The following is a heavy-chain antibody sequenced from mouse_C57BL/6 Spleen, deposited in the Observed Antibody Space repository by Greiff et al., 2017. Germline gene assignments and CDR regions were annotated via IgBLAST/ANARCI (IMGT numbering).Heavy chain of an antibody. Sequence: QVQLKQSGPELVKPGASVKISCKASGYAFSSSWMNWVKQRPGKGLEWIGRIYPGDGDTNYNGKFKGKATLTADKSSSTAYMQLSSLTSEDSAVYFCARGGVPFAYWGQGTLVTVSA. J-gene: IGHJ3*01. D-gene: IGHD5-1*01. V-gene: IGHV1-82*01. CDR1: GYAFSSSW. CDR3: ARGGVPFAY. CDR2: IYPGDGDT.